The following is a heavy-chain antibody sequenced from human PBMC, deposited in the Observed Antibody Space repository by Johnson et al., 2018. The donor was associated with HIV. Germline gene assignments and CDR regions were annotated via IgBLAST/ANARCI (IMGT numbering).Heavy chain of an antibody. D-gene: IGHD3-22*01. CDR2: IYSGGNT. V-gene: IGHV3-NL1*01. Sequence: QVLLVESGGGVVQPGRSLRLSCAASGFTFSSYAMHWVRQAPGKGLEWVSVIYSGGNTYYADSVKGRFSISRDNSKNTVYLQMNSLRPEDTAVYYCSSPWYYDMYAFDIWGQGTLVTVSS. CDR3: SSPWYYDMYAFDI. J-gene: IGHJ3*02. CDR1: GFTFSSYA.